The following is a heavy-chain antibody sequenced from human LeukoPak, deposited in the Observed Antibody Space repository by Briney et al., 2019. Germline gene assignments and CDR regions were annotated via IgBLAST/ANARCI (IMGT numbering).Heavy chain of an antibody. CDR2: IYSGGRT. Sequence: GGSLRLSCAASGFIVSSNYMTWVRQAPGKGLEWVSVIYSGGRTYYADSVKGRFTISRDNSKNTLYLQMNSLRAEDTAVYYCAKSFYDDYVHPIYFDYWGQGTLVTVSS. CDR3: AKSFYDDYVHPIYFDY. V-gene: IGHV3-53*01. CDR1: GFIVSSNY. D-gene: IGHD4-17*01. J-gene: IGHJ4*02.